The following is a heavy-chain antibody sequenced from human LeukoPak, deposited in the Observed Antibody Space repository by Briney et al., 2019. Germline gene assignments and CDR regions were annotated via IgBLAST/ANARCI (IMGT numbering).Heavy chain of an antibody. CDR3: ARVHPGGEDAFDI. CDR1: GFTFNTYW. Sequence: GGSLRLSCAASGFTFNTYWMAWIRQVPGKGLEWVASMKHDGSEIYYGGSVKGRFTISRDNAKNSLYLQMNSLRVEDTAVYYCARVHPGGEDAFDIWGQGTMVTVSS. J-gene: IGHJ3*02. CDR2: MKHDGSEI. V-gene: IGHV3-7*01. D-gene: IGHD2-21*01.